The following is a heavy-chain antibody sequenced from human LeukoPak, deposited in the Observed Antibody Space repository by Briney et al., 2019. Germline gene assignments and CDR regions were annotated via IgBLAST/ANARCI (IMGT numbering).Heavy chain of an antibody. J-gene: IGHJ5*02. Sequence: GASVKVSCKVSGYTLTELSMHWVRQAPGQGLEWMGIINPRSGSTTYAQKFQGRVTMTRDTSTSTVYMELSSLRSDDTAVYYCARTYSSSSWFDPWGQGTLVTVSS. CDR3: ARTYSSSSWFDP. CDR1: GYTLTELS. D-gene: IGHD6-6*01. CDR2: INPRSGST. V-gene: IGHV1-46*01.